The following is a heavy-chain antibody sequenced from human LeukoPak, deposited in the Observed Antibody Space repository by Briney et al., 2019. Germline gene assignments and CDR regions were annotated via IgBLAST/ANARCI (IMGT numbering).Heavy chain of an antibody. CDR3: VKDDGWVQYAN. V-gene: IGHV3-23*01. D-gene: IGHD5-24*01. Sequence: GGSLRLSCAASGFIFSSHGMNWVRQAPGKGLEWVSGISPSGDITYYADSVKGRFTISRDNSKNTVYMQMNSLSAEDAAVYYCVKDDGWVQYANWGQGTLVTVSS. CDR1: GFIFSSHG. CDR2: ISPSGDIT. J-gene: IGHJ4*02.